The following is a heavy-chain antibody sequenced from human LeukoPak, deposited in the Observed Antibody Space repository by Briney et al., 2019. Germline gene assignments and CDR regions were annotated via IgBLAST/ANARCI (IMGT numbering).Heavy chain of an antibody. CDR1: GFTFSSYA. CDR3: ARESYTGEFDY. J-gene: IGHJ4*02. CDR2: ISYDGSNK. V-gene: IGHV3-30-3*01. D-gene: IGHD1-26*01. Sequence: QSGGSLRLSCAASGFTFSSYAMHWVRQAPGKGLEWVAVISYDGSNKYYADSVKGRFTISRDNSKNTLYLQMNSLRAEDTAVYYCARESYTGEFDYWGQGTLVTVSS.